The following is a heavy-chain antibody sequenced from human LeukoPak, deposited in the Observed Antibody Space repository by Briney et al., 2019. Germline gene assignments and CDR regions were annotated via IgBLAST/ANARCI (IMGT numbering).Heavy chain of an antibody. J-gene: IGHJ4*02. D-gene: IGHD3-22*01. CDR3: AKDMGNSSGYYFDY. CDR2: ISYDGSNK. CDR1: GFTFSSYG. Sequence: GGSLRLSCAASGFTFSSYGMHWVRQAPGKGLEWVAVISYDGSNKYYADSVKGRFTISRDNAKNSLCLQTNSLRAEDTALYYCAKDMGNSSGYYFDYWGQGTLVTVSS. V-gene: IGHV3-30*18.